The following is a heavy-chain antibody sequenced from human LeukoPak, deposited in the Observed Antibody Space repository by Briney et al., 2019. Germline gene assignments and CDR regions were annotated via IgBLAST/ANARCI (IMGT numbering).Heavy chain of an antibody. D-gene: IGHD3-22*01. J-gene: IGHJ4*02. CDR1: GFTFSNYV. CDR2: ISASGSGT. CDR3: ARDGGNSGYSDY. Sequence: PGGSLRLSCAASGFTFSNYVMSWVRQAPGKGLEWVSGISASGSGTYYADSVKGRFTISRDSSKNTLYLQINSLRAEDTAVYYCARDGGNSGYSDYWGQGTLVTVSS. V-gene: IGHV3-23*01.